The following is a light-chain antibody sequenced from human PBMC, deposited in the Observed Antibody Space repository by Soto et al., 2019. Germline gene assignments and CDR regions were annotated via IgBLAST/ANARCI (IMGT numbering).Light chain of an antibody. CDR3: QQSYDSPYT. CDR2: AAS. Sequence: EIQMTQSPSSLSASVGDRVTITCRASQTISSYLNWYQHKPGKAPNLLIYAASSLQSGAPSRFSGSGSKTDFNLTISSLQPEDFATYYCQQSYDSPYTFGQGTKLEIK. J-gene: IGKJ2*01. CDR1: QTISSY. V-gene: IGKV1-39*01.